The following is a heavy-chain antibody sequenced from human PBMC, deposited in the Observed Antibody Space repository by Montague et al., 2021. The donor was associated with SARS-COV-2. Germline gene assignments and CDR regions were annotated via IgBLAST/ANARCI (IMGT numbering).Heavy chain of an antibody. D-gene: IGHD3-3*01. V-gene: IGHV4-4*07. CDR3: ARGLDYYDFWSGYYPAYWYFDL. J-gene: IGHJ2*01. Sequence: SETLSLTCTVSGGSISSYYWSWIRQPAGKGLEWIGRIYTSGSTSYNPSLKSRVTMSVDTSKNQFSLKLSSVTAADTAVYYCARGLDYYDFWSGYYPAYWYFDLWGRGTLVTVSS. CDR2: IYTSGST. CDR1: GGSISSYY.